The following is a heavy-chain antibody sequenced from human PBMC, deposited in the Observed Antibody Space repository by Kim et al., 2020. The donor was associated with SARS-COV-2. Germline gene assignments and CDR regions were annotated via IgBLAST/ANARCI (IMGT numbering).Heavy chain of an antibody. J-gene: IGHJ6*02. CDR2: IRHSGSTI. V-gene: IGHV3-48*02. CDR1: GFSFSGYD. Sequence: GGSLRLSCVVSGFSFSGYDMNWVRQAPGKGLEWVSYIRHSGSTIWYADSVKGRFTISRDNAKNSLYLQMNSLSDEDTAVYYCARVGLLGAYNMDVWGQGTTVTVSS. D-gene: IGHD3-16*01. CDR3: ARVGLLGAYNMDV.